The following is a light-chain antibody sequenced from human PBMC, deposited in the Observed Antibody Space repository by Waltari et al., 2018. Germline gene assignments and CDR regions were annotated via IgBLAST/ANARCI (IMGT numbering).Light chain of an antibody. V-gene: IGKV3-20*01. CDR1: HRISKY. CDR2: NAS. CDR3: QKYGTLPAT. J-gene: IGKJ1*01. Sequence: EIMLTQSPGTLSLPPGARATLSCRASHRISKYLAWYQQKPGQAPRLLIYNASVRATGIPDRFSGSGSGTDFSLNSSRLGPEDFAVYYCQKYGTLPATFGQGTKVEIK.